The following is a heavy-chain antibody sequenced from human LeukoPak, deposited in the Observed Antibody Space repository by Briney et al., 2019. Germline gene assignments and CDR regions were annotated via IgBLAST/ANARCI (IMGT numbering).Heavy chain of an antibody. V-gene: IGHV4-59*01. CDR1: GGSISSYY. Sequence: SETLSLTCTVSGGSISSYYWSWIRQPPGKGLEWIGYIYYSGSTNYNPSLKSRVTISVDTSKNQFSLKLSSVTAADTAVYYCARLPYSNYYYYYYMDVWGKGTTVTVSS. CDR3: ARLPYSNYYYYYYMDV. D-gene: IGHD4-11*01. CDR2: IYYSGST. J-gene: IGHJ6*03.